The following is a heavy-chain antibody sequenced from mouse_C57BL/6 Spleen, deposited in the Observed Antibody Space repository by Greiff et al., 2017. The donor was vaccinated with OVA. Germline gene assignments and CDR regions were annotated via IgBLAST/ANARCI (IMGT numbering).Heavy chain of an antibody. CDR1: GYTFTDYE. CDR2: IDPETGGT. V-gene: IGHV1-15*01. CDR3: TRWAYDGYYWYFDV. Sequence: VQLQQSGAELVRPGASVTLSCKASGYTFTDYEMHWVKQTPVHGLEWIGAIDPETGGTAYNQKFKGKAILTADKSSSTAYMELRSLTSEDSAVYYCTRWAYDGYYWYFDVWGTGTTVTVSS. J-gene: IGHJ1*03. D-gene: IGHD2-3*01.